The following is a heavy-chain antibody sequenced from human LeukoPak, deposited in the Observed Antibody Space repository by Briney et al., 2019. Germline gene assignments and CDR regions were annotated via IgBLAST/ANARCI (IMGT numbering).Heavy chain of an antibody. D-gene: IGHD6-19*01. CDR1: GFTFSTYG. Sequence: GGSLRLSCAASGFTFSTYGMHWVRQAPGKGLEWVAFIRFDGSNKYYADSVKGRFTISRDNSKNTLYLQMNSLRAEDTAVYYCAKASGWNPPDDSMDVWGKGTTVTVSS. J-gene: IGHJ6*03. V-gene: IGHV3-30*02. CDR2: IRFDGSNK. CDR3: AKASGWNPPDDSMDV.